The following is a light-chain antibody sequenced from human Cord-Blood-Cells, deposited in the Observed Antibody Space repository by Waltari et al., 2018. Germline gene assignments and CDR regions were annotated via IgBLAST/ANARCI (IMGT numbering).Light chain of an antibody. CDR3: QQYYSTPYT. V-gene: IGKV4-1*01. CDR1: RSVLYSSNNKNY. CDR2: WAT. Sequence: DIVMTQSPDSLAVSLGVRATINCKSSRSVLYSSNNKNYLVWYQQKPGQPPKLLIYWATTRESGVPDRFSGSGSGTDFTLTISSLQAEDVAVYYCQQYYSTPYTFGQGTKLEIK. J-gene: IGKJ2*01.